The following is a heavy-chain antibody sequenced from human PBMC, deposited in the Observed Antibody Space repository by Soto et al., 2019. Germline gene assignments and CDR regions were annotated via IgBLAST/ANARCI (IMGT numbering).Heavy chain of an antibody. D-gene: IGHD3-10*01. CDR2: IKYSGTT. Sequence: PSETLSLTCTVSGGSISSSRCHWGWIRQPPGKGLEWIASIKYSGTTFYNPSLKSRVTLSVDTSKNQFALKLSSVTAAETAVYYCASRKSSPYFDYWGQGTLVTVSS. CDR3: ASRKSSPYFDY. V-gene: IGHV4-39*01. CDR1: GGSISSSRCH. J-gene: IGHJ4*02.